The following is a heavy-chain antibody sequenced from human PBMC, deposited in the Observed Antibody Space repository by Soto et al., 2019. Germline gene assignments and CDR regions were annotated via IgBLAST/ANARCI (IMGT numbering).Heavy chain of an antibody. CDR2: INPNSGGT. J-gene: IGHJ6*02. V-gene: IGHV1-2*02. D-gene: IGHD4-4*01. CDR3: ARDDYRGGGPYYYYGMDV. CDR1: GYTFTGYY. Sequence: ASVKVSCKASGYTFTGYYMHWVRQAPGQGLEWMGWINPNSGGTNYAQKFQGRVTMTRDTSKNQFSLKLSSVTAADTAVYYCARDDYRGGGPYYYYGMDVWGQGTTVTVSS.